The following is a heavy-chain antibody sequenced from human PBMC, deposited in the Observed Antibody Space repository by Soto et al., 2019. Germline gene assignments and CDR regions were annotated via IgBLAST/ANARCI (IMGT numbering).Heavy chain of an antibody. J-gene: IGHJ6*02. Sequence: EVQLVESGGGLVQPGRSLRLSCAASGFTFDDYAMHWVRQAPGKGLEWVSGISWNSGSIGYADSVKGRFTISRDNAKNSLYLQMNSLRAEDTALYYCSKDLSRYYYNGMDVWGQGTTVTVSS. V-gene: IGHV3-9*01. CDR1: GFTFDDYA. CDR3: SKDLSRYYYNGMDV. CDR2: ISWNSGSI.